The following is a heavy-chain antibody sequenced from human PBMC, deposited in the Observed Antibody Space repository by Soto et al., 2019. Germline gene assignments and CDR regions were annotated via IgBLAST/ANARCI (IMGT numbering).Heavy chain of an antibody. V-gene: IGHV1-2*04. Sequence: ASVKVSCKASGYTFTDYYMHWVRQAPGQRLEWMGWINPNSGTTNYAQKFQGWVTMTRDTSITTVYMEVSRLRSDDTAVYYCARVPRGVYYDMDVWGQGTTVTVSS. CDR3: ARVPRGVYYDMDV. J-gene: IGHJ6*02. CDR2: INPNSGTT. D-gene: IGHD3-10*01. CDR1: GYTFTDYY.